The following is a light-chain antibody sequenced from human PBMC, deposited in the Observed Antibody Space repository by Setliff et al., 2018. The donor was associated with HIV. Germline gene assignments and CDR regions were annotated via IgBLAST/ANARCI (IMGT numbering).Light chain of an antibody. CDR3: SSYTSSSTLVV. J-gene: IGLJ1*01. CDR1: SSDVGGFNY. V-gene: IGLV2-14*03. CDR2: DVT. Sequence: QSVLAQPASVSGSPGQSITISCTGTSSDVGGFNYVSWYQQHPGKAPKVVIYDVTNRPSGVSNRFSGSKSGNTASLTISGLQAEDEADCYCSSYTSSSTLVVFGTGTKVTVL.